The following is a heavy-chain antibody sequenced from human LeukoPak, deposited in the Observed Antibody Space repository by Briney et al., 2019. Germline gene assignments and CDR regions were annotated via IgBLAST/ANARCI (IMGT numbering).Heavy chain of an antibody. CDR2: IYTSGST. CDR3: ARVVPTEYSNYELSFDY. V-gene: IGHV4-61*02. Sequence: SETLSLTCTVSGGSISSGSYYWSWIRQPAGKGLEWIGRIYTSGSTNYNPSLKSRVTISVDTSKNQFSLKLSSVTAADTAVYYCARVVPTEYSNYELSFDYWGQGTLVTVSS. J-gene: IGHJ4*02. CDR1: GGSISSGSYY. D-gene: IGHD4-11*01.